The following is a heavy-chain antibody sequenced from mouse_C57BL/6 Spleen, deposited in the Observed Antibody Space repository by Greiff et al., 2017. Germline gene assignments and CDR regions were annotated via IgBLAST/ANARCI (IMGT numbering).Heavy chain of an antibody. CDR3: ARCYYGSHYDAMDY. J-gene: IGHJ4*01. Sequence: QVQLQQPGAELVRPGTSVKLSCKASGYTFTSYWMHWVKQRPGQGLEWIGVIDPSDSYTNYNQKFKGKATLTVDTSSSTAYMQLSSLTSEDSAVYYCARCYYGSHYDAMDYWGQGTSVTVSS. V-gene: IGHV1-59*01. D-gene: IGHD1-1*01. CDR1: GYTFTSYW. CDR2: IDPSDSYT.